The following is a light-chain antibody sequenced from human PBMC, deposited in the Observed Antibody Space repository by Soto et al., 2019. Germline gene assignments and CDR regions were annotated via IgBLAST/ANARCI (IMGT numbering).Light chain of an antibody. J-gene: IGKJ1*01. V-gene: IGKV3-15*01. CDR1: QRVTNN. CDR2: GAS. Sequence: ETVLTQSPATLSLSPGETATLSCRASQRVTNNLAWYQWKLGQPPRLLIYGASTRATGIPVRVRGSGSGTEFTLTISSLQSEDSAVYYCQQHHNWPWTFGQGTRVELK. CDR3: QQHHNWPWT.